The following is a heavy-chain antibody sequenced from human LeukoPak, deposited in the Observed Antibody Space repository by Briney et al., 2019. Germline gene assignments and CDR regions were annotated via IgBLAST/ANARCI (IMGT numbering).Heavy chain of an antibody. Sequence: ASVKVSCKASGGTFSSYTISWVRQAPGQGLEWMGRIIPILGIANYAQKFQGRVTITADKSTSTAYLELSSMRSEDTAVYYCARDDYYDSSGRKETRYFGYWGQGTLVTVSS. CDR2: IIPILGIA. V-gene: IGHV1-69*02. CDR1: GGTFSSYT. D-gene: IGHD3-22*01. CDR3: ARDDYYDSSGRKETRYFGY. J-gene: IGHJ4*02.